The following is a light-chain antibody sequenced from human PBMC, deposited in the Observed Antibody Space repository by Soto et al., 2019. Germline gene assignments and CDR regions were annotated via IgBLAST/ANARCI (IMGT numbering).Light chain of an antibody. CDR1: QSVRSF. V-gene: IGKV3-15*01. J-gene: IGKJ1*01. Sequence: EIVMTQSPATLSVSPGERATLSCRASQSVRSFLAWYQQKPGQAPRLLIYTASTRAPGIPARFSGSGSGTELTLTISSLQSEDFAVYYCQQYDNWLQTVGQGTQVDIK. CDR3: QQYDNWLQT. CDR2: TAS.